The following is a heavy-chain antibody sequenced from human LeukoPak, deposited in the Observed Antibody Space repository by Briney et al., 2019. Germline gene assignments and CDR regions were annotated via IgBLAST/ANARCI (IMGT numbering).Heavy chain of an antibody. V-gene: IGHV4-59*08. D-gene: IGHD6-13*01. CDR2: IYYSGST. Sequence: PSETLSLTCTVSGGSISSYYWSWIRQPLGKGLEWIGYIYYSGSTNYNPSLKSRVTISVDTSKNQFSLKLSSVTAADTAVYYCARSRSWLYYFDYWGQGTLVTVSS. CDR3: ARSRSWLYYFDY. CDR1: GGSISSYY. J-gene: IGHJ4*02.